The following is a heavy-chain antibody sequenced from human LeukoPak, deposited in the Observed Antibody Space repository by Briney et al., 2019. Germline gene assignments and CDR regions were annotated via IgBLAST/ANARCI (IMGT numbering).Heavy chain of an antibody. J-gene: IGHJ4*02. V-gene: IGHV4-34*01. D-gene: IGHD3-22*01. CDR2: INHSGST. CDR3: ARGPSDYYDSSGYRQDY. CDR1: GGSFSGYY. Sequence: SETLSLTCAVDGGSFSGYYWRWLRQPPGQGLEWIGEINHSGSTNYNPSLKSRVTISVDTSKNQFSLKLSSVTAADTAVYYCARGPSDYYDSSGYRQDYWGQGTLVTVSS.